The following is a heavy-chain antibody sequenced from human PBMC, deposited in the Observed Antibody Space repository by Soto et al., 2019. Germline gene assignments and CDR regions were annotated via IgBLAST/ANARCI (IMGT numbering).Heavy chain of an antibody. D-gene: IGHD3-22*01. J-gene: IGHJ3*02. CDR2: IYWDDDK. CDR3: AHRRSDYYDGSGSDAFDI. V-gene: IGHV2-5*02. Sequence: QITLKESGPTLVKPTQTLTLTCTFSGFSLSTSGVGVGWIRQPPGKALEWLALIYWDDDKRYSPSLKSRLTITKDPSKHQVALTMTNMDPVDTATYYCAHRRSDYYDGSGSDAFDIWGQGTMVTVSS. CDR1: GFSLSTSGVG.